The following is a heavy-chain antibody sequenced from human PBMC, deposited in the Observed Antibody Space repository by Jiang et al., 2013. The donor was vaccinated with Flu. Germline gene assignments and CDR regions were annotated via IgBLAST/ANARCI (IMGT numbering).Heavy chain of an antibody. CDR2: IYNSVST. CDR3: AAGKVDYFDN. D-gene: IGHD1-1*01. CDR1: GASVSGDNYY. Sequence: GLVKPSQTLSLTCTVSGASVSGDNYYCNWIRQHPRKGLEWIGYIYNSVSTYYYPSLKTRARISVDTSKNQFSLELTSVTDADTAVYYCAAGKVDYFDNWGQGTPGHRLL. V-gene: IGHV4-31*03. J-gene: IGHJ4*02.